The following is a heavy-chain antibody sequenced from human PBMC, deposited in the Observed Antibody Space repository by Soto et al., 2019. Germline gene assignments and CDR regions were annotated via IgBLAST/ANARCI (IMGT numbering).Heavy chain of an antibody. D-gene: IGHD3-10*01. CDR2: IIPMFGTA. CDR1: GGTFSSYA. V-gene: IGHV1-69*12. Sequence: QVQLVQSGAEVKKPGSSVKGSCKASGGTFSSYAISWVRQAPGQGLEWMGGIIPMFGTADYAQKFQGRVTITADESTSTAYMELSSLRSDDTAVYYCATMKGGSQYSYYGMDVWGQGTTVTVSS. J-gene: IGHJ6*02. CDR3: ATMKGGSQYSYYGMDV.